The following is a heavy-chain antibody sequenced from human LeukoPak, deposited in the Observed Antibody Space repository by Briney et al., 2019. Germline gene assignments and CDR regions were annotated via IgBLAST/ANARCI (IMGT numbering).Heavy chain of an antibody. CDR2: IYSGGGT. V-gene: IGHV3-53*01. D-gene: IGHD3-22*01. Sequence: GGSLRLSCAASGFTVSNSYMTWVRQAPGKGLEWVSVIYSGGGTSYADSVKGRFTISRDNSKNTVFLQMNSLRAEDTAVYYCARGKLHHYDSSGYYDYWGQGTLVTVS. CDR1: GFTVSNSY. J-gene: IGHJ4*02. CDR3: ARGKLHHYDSSGYYDY.